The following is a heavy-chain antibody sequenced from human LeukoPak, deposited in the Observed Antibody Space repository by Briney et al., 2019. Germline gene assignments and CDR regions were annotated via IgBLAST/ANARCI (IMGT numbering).Heavy chain of an antibody. CDR3: ASGGDFSSGLNAMDV. V-gene: IGHV3-74*01. J-gene: IGHJ6*03. D-gene: IGHD3-10*01. CDR1: GFTFGSYW. CDR2: INSDGSST. Sequence: GGSLRLSCAASGFTFGSYWMHWVRQAPGKGLVWVSRINSDGSSTSYADSVKGRFTISRDNAKNTLYLQMNSLRAEDTAVYYCASGGDFSSGLNAMDVWGKGTTVTISS.